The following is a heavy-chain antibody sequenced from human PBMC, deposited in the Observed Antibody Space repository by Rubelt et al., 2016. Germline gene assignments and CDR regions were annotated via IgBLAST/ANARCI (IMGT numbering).Heavy chain of an antibody. CDR3: ASQIITEYCSSSSCYGDFDY. V-gene: IGHV4-34*01. CDR2: IYYIGRT. J-gene: IGHJ4*02. Sequence: QVQLQQWGAGLLKPSETLSLTCAVYGGSFSGYYWSWIRQPPGKGLEWIGSIYYIGRTYYNPSLKSLVTLSVDTSKNQCSLKLCAVAAADSAVYYCASQIITEYCSSSSCYGDFDYWGQGTLVTVSS. D-gene: IGHD2-2*01. CDR1: GGSFSGYY.